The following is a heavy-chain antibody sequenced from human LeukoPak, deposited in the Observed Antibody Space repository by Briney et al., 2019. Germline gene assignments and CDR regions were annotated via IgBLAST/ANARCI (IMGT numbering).Heavy chain of an antibody. CDR3: AREDGDGYNSDY. CDR1: GFTFSNYW. Sequence: PGGSLRLSCAASGFTFSNYWMQWVRQAPGKGLVWVSRINSDGSSTSYADSVKGRFTISRDNAKNTLYLQMNSLRAEDTAVYYCAREDGDGYNSDYWGQGTLVTVSS. J-gene: IGHJ4*02. CDR2: INSDGSST. V-gene: IGHV3-74*01. D-gene: IGHD5-24*01.